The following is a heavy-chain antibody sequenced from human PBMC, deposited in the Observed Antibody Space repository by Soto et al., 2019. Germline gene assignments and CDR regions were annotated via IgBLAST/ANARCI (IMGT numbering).Heavy chain of an antibody. V-gene: IGHV3-30-3*01. Sequence: GGSLRLSCAASGFTFSSYAMHWVRQAPGKGLEWVAVISYDGSNKYYADSVKGRFTISRDNSKNTLYLQMNSLRAEDTAVYYCARDARYGGNYDHWGQGTLVTVSS. D-gene: IGHD4-17*01. J-gene: IGHJ4*02. CDR2: ISYDGSNK. CDR3: ARDARYGGNYDH. CDR1: GFTFSSYA.